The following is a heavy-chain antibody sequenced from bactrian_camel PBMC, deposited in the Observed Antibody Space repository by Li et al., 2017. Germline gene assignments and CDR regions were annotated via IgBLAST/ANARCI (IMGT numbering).Heavy chain of an antibody. V-gene: IGHV3S63*01. J-gene: IGHJ4*01. CDR2: ISSDGTG. D-gene: IGHD7*01. CDR3: TAYPPGVAPAQCPIKAMVDY. CDR1: GFTFATAE. Sequence: HVQLVESGGGSVQAGETLRLSCTASGFTFATAEMGWYRQAPGKKCEQVSSISSDGTGGYADFVKGRFTVSRDNANNTVYLHMNSLKVEDTAVYYCTAYPPGVAPAQCPIKAMVDYWGQGTQVTVS.